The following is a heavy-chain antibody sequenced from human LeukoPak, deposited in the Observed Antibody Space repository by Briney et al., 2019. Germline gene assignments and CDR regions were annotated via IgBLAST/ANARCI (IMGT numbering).Heavy chain of an antibody. J-gene: IGHJ4*02. Sequence: PSETLSLTCAVYGGSLSGYYWSWIRQPPGKGLEWIGEINDSGSIKYNPSLKSRVTTSVDTSKNQFSLKLNSVTAADTAMYYCARLYCGATSCYSPFDYWGQGTPVTVSS. D-gene: IGHD2-2*02. V-gene: IGHV4-34*01. CDR2: INDSGSI. CDR3: ARLYCGATSCYSPFDY. CDR1: GGSLSGYY.